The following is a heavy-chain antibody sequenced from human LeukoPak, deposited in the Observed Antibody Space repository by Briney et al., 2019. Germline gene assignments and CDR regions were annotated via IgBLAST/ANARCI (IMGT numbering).Heavy chain of an antibody. CDR1: GFTFSSYS. V-gene: IGHV3-9*01. CDR3: AKGNYDFWSGYYYYYYYGMDV. Sequence: GGSLRLSCAASGFTFSSYSMNWVRQAPGKGLEWVSGISWNSGSIGYADSVKGRFTISRDNAKNSLYLQMNSLRAEDTALYYCAKGNYDFWSGYYYYYYYGMDVWGQGTTVTVSS. CDR2: ISWNSGSI. J-gene: IGHJ6*02. D-gene: IGHD3-3*01.